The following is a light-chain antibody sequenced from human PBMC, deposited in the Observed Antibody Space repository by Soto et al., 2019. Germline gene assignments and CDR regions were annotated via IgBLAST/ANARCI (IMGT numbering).Light chain of an antibody. Sequence: DVQMTHSPSAFSSSVEEKVTRSCRSSRSVSTSLAWYQKKLCIAPKLRIFDASSFESVAPSRFIGSGSGTELTLTISGLQPDDFATYFCQQYTSYAPPFGQGTK. CDR3: QQYTSYAPP. V-gene: IGKV1-5*01. CDR1: RSVSTS. CDR2: DAS. J-gene: IGKJ1*01.